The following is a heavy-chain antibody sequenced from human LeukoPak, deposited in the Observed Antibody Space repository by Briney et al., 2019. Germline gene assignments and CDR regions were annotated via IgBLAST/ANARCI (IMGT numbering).Heavy chain of an antibody. CDR1: GFTFDDYA. D-gene: IGHD3-22*01. Sequence: PGGSLRLSCAASGFTFDDYAMHWVRQAPGKGLEWVSGISWNSGSIGYADSVKGRFTISRDNAKNSLYLQMNSLRAEDTALYYYAKDDSSGYYTGFDYWGQGTLVTVSS. J-gene: IGHJ4*02. CDR2: ISWNSGSI. V-gene: IGHV3-9*01. CDR3: AKDDSSGYYTGFDY.